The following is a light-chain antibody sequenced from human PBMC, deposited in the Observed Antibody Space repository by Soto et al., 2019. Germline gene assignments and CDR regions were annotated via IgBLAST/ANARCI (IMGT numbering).Light chain of an antibody. CDR2: EVS. V-gene: IGLV2-23*02. Sequence: QSVLTQPASVSGSPGQSITISCTGTSSDVGSHNLVSWYQQHPGKAPKLMIYEVSKRPSGVSNRFSGSKSGNTASLTISGLQAEDEADYYCCSYAGSSTDVFGTGTKVTVL. CDR1: SSDVGSHNL. CDR3: CSYAGSSTDV. J-gene: IGLJ1*01.